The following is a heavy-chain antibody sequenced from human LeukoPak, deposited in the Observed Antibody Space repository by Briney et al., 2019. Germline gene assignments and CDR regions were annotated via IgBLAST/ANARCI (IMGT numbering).Heavy chain of an antibody. V-gene: IGHV3-48*01. Sequence: GGSLRLSCTASGFTFSNYNMNWVRQAPGKGLEWVSYISSSSRATYYADSVKGRFTISRDNAKNSLYLQMNSLRAEDTAVYYCARGGLSSIAAVGYYFDYWGQGTLVTVSS. CDR1: GFTFSNYN. J-gene: IGHJ4*02. D-gene: IGHD6-13*01. CDR2: ISSSSRAT. CDR3: ARGGLSSIAAVGYYFDY.